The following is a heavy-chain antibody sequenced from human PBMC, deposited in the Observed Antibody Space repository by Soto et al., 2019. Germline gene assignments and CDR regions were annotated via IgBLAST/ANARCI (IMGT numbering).Heavy chain of an antibody. CDR2: IWYDGTTT. V-gene: IGHV3-33*01. Sequence: QVQLVESGGGVVQPGSSLTLSCVASGFTLSNYGMHWVRQAPGKGLEWVAVIWYDGTTTYSADSVKGRFPISRDNTKKVYLQQGSRRSAEDTAVYYCERNGGSSGSSRWFDTWGQGTLVTVSS. J-gene: IGHJ5*01. CDR3: ERNGGSSGSSRWFDT. D-gene: IGHD2-8*01. CDR1: GFTLSNYG.